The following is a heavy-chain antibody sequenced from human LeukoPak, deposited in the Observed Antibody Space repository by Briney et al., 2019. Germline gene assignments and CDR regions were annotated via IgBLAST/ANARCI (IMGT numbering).Heavy chain of an antibody. Sequence: HGESLKISCKGSGYSFTSYWIGWVRQMPGKGLEWMGIIYPGDSDTKYSPSFQGQVTISADKSISTAYLQWSSLKASDTAMYYCARQRESGYYPGPLDYWGQGTLVTVSS. D-gene: IGHD3-22*01. CDR3: ARQRESGYYPGPLDY. V-gene: IGHV5-51*01. J-gene: IGHJ4*02. CDR2: IYPGDSDT. CDR1: GYSFTSYW.